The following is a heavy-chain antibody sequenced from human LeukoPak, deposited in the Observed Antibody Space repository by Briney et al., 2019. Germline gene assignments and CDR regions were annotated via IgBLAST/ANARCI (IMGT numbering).Heavy chain of an antibody. J-gene: IGHJ4*01. CDR2: ISYDGSNK. D-gene: IGHD6-19*01. Sequence: GGSLRLSCAASGFTFSSYAMHWVRQAPGKGLEWVAVISYDGSNKYYADSVKARFTISRDNSKNTLYLQMNSLRAEDTAVYYCARDRSARGWYLAYWGHGTLVTVSS. CDR3: ARDRSARGWYLAY. V-gene: IGHV3-30-3*01. CDR1: GFTFSSYA.